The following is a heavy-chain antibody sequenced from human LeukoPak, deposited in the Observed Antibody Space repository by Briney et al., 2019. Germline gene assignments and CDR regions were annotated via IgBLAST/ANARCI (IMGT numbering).Heavy chain of an antibody. Sequence: GESLKISCEASGYSLTSHWIGWVRQRPGKRLEWMGIIFPGDSDTRYSPSFQGQVTISADKSISTAYLQWSSLKASDTAMYYCARRTGVWLVDYWGQGTLVTVSS. CDR1: GYSLTSHW. J-gene: IGHJ4*02. CDR3: ARRTGVWLVDY. CDR2: IFPGDSDT. V-gene: IGHV5-51*01. D-gene: IGHD5/OR15-5a*01.